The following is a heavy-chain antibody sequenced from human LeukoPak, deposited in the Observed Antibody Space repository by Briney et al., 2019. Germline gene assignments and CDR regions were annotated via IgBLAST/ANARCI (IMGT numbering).Heavy chain of an antibody. CDR2: IYSGGST. Sequence: GGSLRLSCAASGFTVSSNYMSWVRQAPGKGLEWVSVIYSGGSTYYADSVKGRFTISRDNSKNTLYLQMNSLRAEDTAVYYCARRAIQLESRWYYGMDVWGQGTTVTVSS. CDR1: GFTVSSNY. CDR3: ARRAIQLESRWYYGMDV. V-gene: IGHV3-53*05. D-gene: IGHD1-1*01. J-gene: IGHJ6*02.